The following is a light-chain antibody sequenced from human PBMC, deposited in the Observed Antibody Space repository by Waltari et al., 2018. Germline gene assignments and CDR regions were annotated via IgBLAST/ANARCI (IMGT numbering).Light chain of an antibody. V-gene: IGKV3-20*01. J-gene: IGKJ2*01. CDR1: QSLSSTY. CDR2: GAS. CDR3: QQYGRSPYT. Sequence: EMVLTQSPGTLSLSPGERGTLACQASQSLSSTYLAWYQQKPVQAPKLLIYGASSRATGIPDRFSGSGSGTDVTLSISRLEPEDSAVYYCQQYGRSPYTFGQGTKLEIK.